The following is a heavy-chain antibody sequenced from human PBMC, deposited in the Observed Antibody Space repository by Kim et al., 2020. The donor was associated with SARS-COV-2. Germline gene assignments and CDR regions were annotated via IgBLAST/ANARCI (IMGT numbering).Heavy chain of an antibody. CDR3: ARAYSSRGDMGHYYYYGMDV. J-gene: IGHJ6*02. CDR1: GFTFSDYY. Sequence: GGSLRLSCAASGFTFSDYYMSWIRQAPGKGLEWVSYISSSSSYTNYADSVKGRFTISRDNAKNSLYLQMNSLRAEDTAVYYCARAYSSRGDMGHYYYYGMDVWGQGTTVTVSS. D-gene: IGHD6-13*01. V-gene: IGHV3-11*06. CDR2: ISSSSSYT.